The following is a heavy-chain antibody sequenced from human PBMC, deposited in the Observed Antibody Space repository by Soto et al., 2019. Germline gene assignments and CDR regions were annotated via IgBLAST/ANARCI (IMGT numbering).Heavy chain of an antibody. D-gene: IGHD1-26*01. CDR3: GAVYGVEF. J-gene: IGHJ3*01. V-gene: IGHV3-74*01. Sequence: EVQLVESGGGLVQPGGSLRLSCVASGFAFSTYWMHWVRQAPGKGLMWVSRINPGGSATTYADSVEGRFTISRDNAQNTRYLQMNDLRVVETAVYYCGAVYGVEFWGQGTMVTVSS. CDR2: INPGGSAT. CDR1: GFAFSTYW.